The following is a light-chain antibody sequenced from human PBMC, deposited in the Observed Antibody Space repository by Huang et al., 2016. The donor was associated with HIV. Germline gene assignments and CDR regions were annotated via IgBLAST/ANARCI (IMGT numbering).Light chain of an antibody. CDR1: QSVFYSSNNKNY. CDR2: WAS. Sequence: DIVMTQSPDSLAVSLGERATINCKSSQSVFYSSNNKNYLAWYQQKPGQPPKLLMYWASTRESGVPDRFSGSGSGTDFTLTISSLQAEDVAVYYCQQYYSTLFTFGPGTKVDIK. V-gene: IGKV4-1*01. J-gene: IGKJ3*01. CDR3: QQYYSTLFT.